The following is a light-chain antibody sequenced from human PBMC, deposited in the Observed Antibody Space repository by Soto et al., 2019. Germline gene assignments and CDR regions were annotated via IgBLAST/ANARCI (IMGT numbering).Light chain of an antibody. CDR3: SSYASNNKV. CDR1: SSDVGNYNY. J-gene: IGLJ3*02. Sequence: QSALTQPPSASGSPGQSVTISCTGTSSDVGNYNYVSWYQQHPDKVPKLMIYEVNKRPSGVPDRFSGSKSGNTASLTVSGLQAEDEADYSCSSYASNNKVFGGGTQLTVL. V-gene: IGLV2-8*01. CDR2: EVN.